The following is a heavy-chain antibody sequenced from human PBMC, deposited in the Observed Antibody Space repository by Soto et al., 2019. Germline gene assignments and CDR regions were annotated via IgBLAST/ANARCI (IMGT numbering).Heavy chain of an antibody. D-gene: IGHD1-26*01. CDR3: ARCPFLVVGAIFYYFGMDV. V-gene: IGHV5-51*01. J-gene: IGHJ6*02. CDR2: IYPGDSDT. Sequence: GESLKISCKGSGYSFTSYWIGWVRQMPGKGLEWMGIIYPGDSDTRYSPSFQGQVTISADKSISTAYLQWSSLKASDTAMYYCARCPFLVVGAIFYYFGMDVWGQGTRVTVSS. CDR1: GYSFTSYW.